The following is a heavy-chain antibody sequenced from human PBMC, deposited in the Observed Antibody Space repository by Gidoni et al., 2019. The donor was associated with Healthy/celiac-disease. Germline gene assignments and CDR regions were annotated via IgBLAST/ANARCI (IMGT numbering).Heavy chain of an antibody. V-gene: IGHV4-39*01. CDR3: ARGGSSWFLDGYFDY. CDR2: IYYSGST. D-gene: IGHD6-13*01. J-gene: IGHJ4*02. Sequence: QLQLQESGPGLVKPSETLSLTCTASGGPISSSSYYWGWIRQPPGKGLEWIGSIYYSGSTYYNPSLKSRVTISVDTSKNQFSLKLSSVTAADTAVYYCARGGSSWFLDGYFDYWGQGTLVTVSS. CDR1: GGPISSSSYY.